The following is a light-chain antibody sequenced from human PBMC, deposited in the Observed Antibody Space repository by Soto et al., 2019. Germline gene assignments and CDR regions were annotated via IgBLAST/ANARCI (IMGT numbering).Light chain of an antibody. J-gene: IGLJ2*01. V-gene: IGLV2-18*02. CDR3: SSYTSSSTVV. CDR2: EVR. CDR1: SSDVGSYNR. Sequence: QSVLTQPPSVSGSPGQSVTISCTGTSSDVGSYNRVSWYQQPPGTVPKLMIYEVRNRPSGVPDRFSGSKSGNTASLTISGLQAEDEADYYCSSYTSSSTVVFGGGTKVTVL.